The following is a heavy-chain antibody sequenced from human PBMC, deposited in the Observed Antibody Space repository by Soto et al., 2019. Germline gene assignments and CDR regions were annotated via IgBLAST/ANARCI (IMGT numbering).Heavy chain of an antibody. CDR1: GGSISSGDYY. V-gene: IGHV4-30-4*01. CDR3: AISFVDTAMVSTYYFDY. CDR2: IYYSGST. Sequence: PSETLSLTCTVSGGSISSGDYYWSWIRQPPGKGLEWIGYIYYSGSTYYNPSLKSRVTISVDTSKNQFSLKLSSVTAADTAVYYCAISFVDTAMVSTYYFDYWGQGTLVTVSS. J-gene: IGHJ4*02. D-gene: IGHD5-18*01.